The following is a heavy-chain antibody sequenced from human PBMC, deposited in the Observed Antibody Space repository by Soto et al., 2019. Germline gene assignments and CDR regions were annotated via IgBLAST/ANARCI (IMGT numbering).Heavy chain of an antibody. D-gene: IGHD3-10*01. Sequence: LRLSCAASGFTFSDAWMSWVRQAPGKGLEWVGRIKSRSDGGTTDYTAPVKGRFTISRDDSENTLYLQMHSLKTEDTAVYYCATTYGSGPWGQGTLVTVSS. CDR2: IKSRSDGGTT. V-gene: IGHV3-15*01. CDR3: ATTYGSGP. CDR1: GFTFSDAW. J-gene: IGHJ5*02.